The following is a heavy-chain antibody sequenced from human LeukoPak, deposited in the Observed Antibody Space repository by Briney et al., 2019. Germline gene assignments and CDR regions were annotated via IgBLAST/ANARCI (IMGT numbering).Heavy chain of an antibody. J-gene: IGHJ6*03. CDR1: GYPFRNYD. V-gene: IGHV1-8*01. CDR2: INPHSGKT. CDR3: ARDPFDYYMDV. D-gene: IGHD2/OR15-2a*01. Sequence: ASVKVSCKTSGYPFRNYDINWVRQATGQGLEWMGWINPHSGKTGYAQKFQGRVTMTTDTSASTAYMELSSLRSDDTAVYYCARDPFDYYMDVWGKGTTVTVSS.